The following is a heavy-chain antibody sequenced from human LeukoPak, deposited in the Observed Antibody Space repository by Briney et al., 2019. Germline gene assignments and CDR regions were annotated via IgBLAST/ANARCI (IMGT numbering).Heavy chain of an antibody. D-gene: IGHD3-10*01. CDR1: GFTFSSYG. CDR3: AKGPLWFGGYSDYYYYYYTDV. CDR2: IGGSGGRT. Sequence: GGTLRLSCAASGFTFSSYGMSWVRQAPGKGLEWVSAIGGSGGRTYYADSVKGRFTISRDNSKNTLYLQMNSLRAEDTAVYYCAKGPLWFGGYSDYYYYYYTDVWGKGTTVTISS. J-gene: IGHJ6*03. V-gene: IGHV3-23*01.